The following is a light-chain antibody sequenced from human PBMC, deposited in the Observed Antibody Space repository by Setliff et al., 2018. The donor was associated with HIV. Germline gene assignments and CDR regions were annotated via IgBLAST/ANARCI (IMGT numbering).Light chain of an antibody. CDR3: CSYAGNSTFSYV. V-gene: IGLV2-23*02. J-gene: IGLJ1*01. CDR2: EVS. Sequence: QSVLAQPASVSGSPRQSITISCTGTSSDVGSYNLVSWYQQHPGKAPKLMIYEVSKLPSGFSNRFSGSKSGNTASLTISGLQAEDEADYYCCSYAGNSTFSYVFGTGTKATVL. CDR1: SSDVGSYNL.